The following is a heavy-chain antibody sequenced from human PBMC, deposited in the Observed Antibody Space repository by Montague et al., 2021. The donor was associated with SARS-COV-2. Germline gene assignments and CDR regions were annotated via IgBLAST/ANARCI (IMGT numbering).Heavy chain of an antibody. Sequence: SETLSLTCSVSGTSITSYYWNWIRQPPGKGLEWIGYISDSGSTNYSPSLKSRVTMSVGTSKNQMSLKLTSMTAADTAVYYCARGCLSYFGAGSHCYGMDVWGQGTTVTVSS. J-gene: IGHJ6*02. CDR3: ARGCLSYFGAGSHCYGMDV. CDR1: GTSITSYY. D-gene: IGHD3-10*01. V-gene: IGHV4-59*01. CDR2: ISDSGST.